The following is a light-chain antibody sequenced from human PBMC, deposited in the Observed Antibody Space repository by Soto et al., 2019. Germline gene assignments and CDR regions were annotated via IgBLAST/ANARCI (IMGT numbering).Light chain of an antibody. CDR3: CSFVDSDTVL. CDR2: DVN. V-gene: IGLV2-11*01. CDR1: SSDVGSYKY. Sequence: QSALTQPRSVSGSPGQSVTISCTGTSSDVGSYKYVSWYQHHPGKAPKLMIFDVNKRPSGVPDRFSGSNSGNAVSLTISGLQPEDEADYFCCSFVDSDTVLFGGGTQLTVL. J-gene: IGLJ3*02.